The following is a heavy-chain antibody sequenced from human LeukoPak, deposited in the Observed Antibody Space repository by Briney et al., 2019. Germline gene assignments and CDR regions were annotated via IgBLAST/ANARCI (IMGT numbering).Heavy chain of an antibody. CDR3: ATSSGYDAFDI. CDR2: INHSGST. V-gene: IGHV4-34*01. J-gene: IGHJ3*02. Sequence: SETLSLTCAVYGGSFSGYFWSCIRQPPGKGREWIGEINHSGSTNYNPSLKSRGSISVDTSKNQFSLKLSSVTAADTAVYYCATSSGYDAFDIWGQGTMVTVSS. D-gene: IGHD3-9*01. CDR1: GGSFSGYF.